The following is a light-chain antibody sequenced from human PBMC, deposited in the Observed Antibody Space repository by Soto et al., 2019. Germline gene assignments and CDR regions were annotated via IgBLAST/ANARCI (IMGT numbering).Light chain of an antibody. J-gene: IGKJ4*01. CDR1: QSVLYSSNNKNY. Sequence: DIVMTQSPDSLAVSLGERATINCKSSQSVLYSSNNKNYLAWYQQKPGKPPNLLIYCASTPESGVPDRFSGSGSGTYFTLTISSLQAEDVAVYYCQQYFSTPLTFGGGTKVEIK. CDR3: QQYFSTPLT. V-gene: IGKV4-1*01. CDR2: CAS.